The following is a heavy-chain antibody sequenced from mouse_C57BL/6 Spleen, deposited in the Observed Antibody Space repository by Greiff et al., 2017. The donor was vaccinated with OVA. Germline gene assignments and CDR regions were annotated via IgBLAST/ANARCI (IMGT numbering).Heavy chain of an antibody. J-gene: IGHJ1*03. CDR1: GYAFTNYL. CDR3: ARYDDGDWYFDV. D-gene: IGHD2-12*01. V-gene: IGHV1-54*01. CDR2: INPGSGGT. Sequence: QVQLQQSGAELVRPGTSVKVSCKASGYAFTNYLIEWVKQRPGQGLEWIGVINPGSGGTNYNEKFKGKATLTADKSSSTAYMQLSSLTSEDSAVYFCARYDDGDWYFDVWGTGTTVTVSS.